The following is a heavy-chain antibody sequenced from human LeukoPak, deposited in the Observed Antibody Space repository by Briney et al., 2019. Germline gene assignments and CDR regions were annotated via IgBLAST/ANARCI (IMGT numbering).Heavy chain of an antibody. Sequence: PPETLSLTCTVSGGSISSYYWSWIRQPPGKGLEWIGYIYYSGSTNYNPSLKSRVTISVDTSKNQFSLKLSSVTAADTAVYYCARGESQSSLYNWFDPWGQGTLVTVSS. CDR1: GGSISSYY. J-gene: IGHJ5*02. CDR3: ARGESQSSLYNWFDP. CDR2: IYYSGST. V-gene: IGHV4-59*01.